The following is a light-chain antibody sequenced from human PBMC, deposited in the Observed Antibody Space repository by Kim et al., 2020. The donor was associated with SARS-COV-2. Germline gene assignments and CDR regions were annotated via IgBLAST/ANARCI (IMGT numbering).Light chain of an antibody. J-gene: IGKJ1*01. CDR2: AAS. Sequence: AYVGNRVTITCRASQDISHYLAWFQQKPGEAPKLLIYAASALHSEVPSRFSGSGSGTDFTLTISSLQPEDGATFYCQSYNSAPWTFGQGTKVDIK. V-gene: IGKV1-27*01. CDR1: QDISHY. CDR3: QSYNSAPWT.